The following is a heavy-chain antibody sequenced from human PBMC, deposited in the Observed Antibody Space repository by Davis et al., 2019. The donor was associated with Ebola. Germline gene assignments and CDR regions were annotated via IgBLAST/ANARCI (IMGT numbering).Heavy chain of an antibody. CDR2: INPNSGGT. CDR1: GYSFTGYY. CDR3: ARVSGPGTIFPVGDAFDM. D-gene: IGHD3-10*02. V-gene: IGHV1-2*06. J-gene: IGHJ3*02. Sequence: AASVKVSCKASGYSFTGYYLHWVRQAPGQGLEWMGRINPNSGGTNYAQKFQGRVTMTRDTSISTAYMELSRLRSDDTAVYYCARVSGPGTIFPVGDAFDMWGQGTMVTVSS.